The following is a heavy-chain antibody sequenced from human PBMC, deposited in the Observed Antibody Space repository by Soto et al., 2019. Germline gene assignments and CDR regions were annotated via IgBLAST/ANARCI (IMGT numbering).Heavy chain of an antibody. CDR2: INTYNGNT. V-gene: IGHV1-18*01. J-gene: IGHJ6*02. D-gene: IGHD2-8*01. CDR1: GYSFTRYG. CDR3: AMVDVFITPSPQDV. Sequence: QVPLVQSRAEVKNPGASVKVSCKASGYSFTRYGIAWARQAPGQGLEWMGWINTYNGNTNYAQNLQGRVTLTTHPPPSTVYMELASLRSNDTAIYYCAMVDVFITPSPQDVWGQGTTVIVSS.